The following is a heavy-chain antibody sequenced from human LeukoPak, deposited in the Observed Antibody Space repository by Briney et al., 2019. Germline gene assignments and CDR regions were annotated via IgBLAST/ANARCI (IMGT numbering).Heavy chain of an antibody. CDR2: IIPEFGTE. J-gene: IGHJ4*02. Sequence: SVKVSCKASGGTFSNYAINWVRQAPGQGLEWMGGIIPEFGTENYAQKFQGRATITADESTNTAYMELSRLRSEDTAVYYCARGVIVVPTAVLTLWGQGTLVTVSS. CDR1: GGTFSNYA. V-gene: IGHV1-69*01. D-gene: IGHD2-2*01. CDR3: ARGVIVVPTAVLTL.